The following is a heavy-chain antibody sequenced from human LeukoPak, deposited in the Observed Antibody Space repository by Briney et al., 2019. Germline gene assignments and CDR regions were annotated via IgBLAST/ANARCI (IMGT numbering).Heavy chain of an antibody. J-gene: IGHJ5*02. D-gene: IGHD1-26*01. CDR2: IYYSGST. Sequence: SETLSLTCTVSGGSISSYYWSWMRQPPGKGLEWIGYIYYSGSTNYNPSLKSRVTISVDTSKNQFSLKLSSVTAADTAVYYCATQYTWEKNWFDPWGQGTLVTVSS. CDR3: ATQYTWEKNWFDP. V-gene: IGHV4-59*01. CDR1: GGSISSYY.